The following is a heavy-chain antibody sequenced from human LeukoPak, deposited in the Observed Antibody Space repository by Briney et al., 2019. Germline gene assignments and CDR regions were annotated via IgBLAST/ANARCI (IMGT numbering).Heavy chain of an antibody. J-gene: IGHJ4*02. CDR1: GFTFSSYA. D-gene: IGHD2-15*01. Sequence: GGSLRLSCAASGFTFSSYAMSWVRQAPGKGLEWVSAISGSGGGTYYADSVKGRFTLSRDNSKHTLYLQMNSLRAEDTAVYYCAKDVGLLQGALDWGQGTLVTVSS. CDR2: ISGSGGGT. V-gene: IGHV3-23*01. CDR3: AKDVGLLQGALD.